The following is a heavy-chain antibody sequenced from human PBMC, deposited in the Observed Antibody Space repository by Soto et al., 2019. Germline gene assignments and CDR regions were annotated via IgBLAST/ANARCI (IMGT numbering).Heavy chain of an antibody. CDR1: GYTFTSYD. Sequence: ASVKVSCKASGYTFTSYDINWVRQATGQGLEWMGWISAYNGNTNYAQKVQGRVTMTTDTSTSTAYMELRSLRSDDTAVYYCARDMGSDYYYYYMDVWGKGTTVTVSS. J-gene: IGHJ6*03. CDR2: ISAYNGNT. CDR3: ARDMGSDYYYYYMDV. V-gene: IGHV1-18*01. D-gene: IGHD1-26*01.